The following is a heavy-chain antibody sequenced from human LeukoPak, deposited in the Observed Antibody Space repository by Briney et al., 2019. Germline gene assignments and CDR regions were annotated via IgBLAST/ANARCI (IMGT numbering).Heavy chain of an antibody. D-gene: IGHD3-22*01. CDR3: AKDATRLNYYDSSGYYPDAFDI. J-gene: IGHJ3*02. Sequence: GGSLRLSCAASGFTFSSYSMNWVRQAPGKGLEWVSSISSSSSYIYYADSVKGRFTISRDNSKNTLYLQMNSLRAEDTAVYYCAKDATRLNYYDSSGYYPDAFDIWGQGTMVTVSS. V-gene: IGHV3-21*04. CDR1: GFTFSSYS. CDR2: ISSSSSYI.